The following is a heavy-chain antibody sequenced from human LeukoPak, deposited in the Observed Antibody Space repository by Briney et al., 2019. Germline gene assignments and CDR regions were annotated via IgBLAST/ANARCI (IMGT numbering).Heavy chain of an antibody. V-gene: IGHV4-39*01. Sequence: SETLSLTCTVSGGSISSSSYYWGWIRQPPGKGLEWIGSIYYSGSTYYNPSLKSRVTISVDTSKNQFSLKLSSVTAADTAVYYCARRPDTAMVTYYFDYWGQGTLVTASS. D-gene: IGHD5-18*01. J-gene: IGHJ4*02. CDR3: ARRPDTAMVTYYFDY. CDR2: IYYSGST. CDR1: GGSISSSSYY.